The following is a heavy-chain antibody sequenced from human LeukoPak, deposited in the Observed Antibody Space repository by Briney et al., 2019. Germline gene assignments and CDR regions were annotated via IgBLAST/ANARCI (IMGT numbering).Heavy chain of an antibody. J-gene: IGHJ4*02. V-gene: IGHV3-74*01. CDR3: ASSTQISKYADY. D-gene: IGHD2-2*01. CDR2: INSDGSIT. CDR1: GFTFSSYW. Sequence: SGGPLRLSCAASGFTFSSYWMHWVRQAPGKGLVWVSRINSDGSITTYADSVRGRFTISRDNAKSTLYLQMNSLRAEDTAVYYCASSTQISKYADYWGQGALVSVSS.